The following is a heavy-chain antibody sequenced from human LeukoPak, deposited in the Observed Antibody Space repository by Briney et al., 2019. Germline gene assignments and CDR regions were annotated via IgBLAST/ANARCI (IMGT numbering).Heavy chain of an antibody. J-gene: IGHJ4*02. D-gene: IGHD2/OR15-2a*01. CDR2: IYYSGST. CDR3: ARGEYYFDY. Sequence: SETLSLTCTVSGGSISSYYWSWIRQPPGKGLEWIGYIYYSGSTDYNPSLKSRVTISVDTSKNRFSLKLSSVTAADTAVYYCARGEYYFDYWGQGTLVTVSS. V-gene: IGHV4-59*01. CDR1: GGSISSYY.